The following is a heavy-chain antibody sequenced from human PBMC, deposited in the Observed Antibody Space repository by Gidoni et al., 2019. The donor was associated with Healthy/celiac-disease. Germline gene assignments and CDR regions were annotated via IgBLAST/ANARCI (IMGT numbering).Heavy chain of an antibody. CDR1: GYTFTHYG. Sequence: QVQLVQSGAEVKKPGASVNVPFKASGYTFTHYGISWVRQDPGQGLEWMGWISAYNGNTNEEQKLQGRVTITTDTSTRKAYMELRSLRSDDTAVYYCARDGAAFRWFGELSMWGQGTLVTVSS. D-gene: IGHD3-10*01. CDR2: ISAYNGNT. CDR3: ARDGAAFRWFGELSM. V-gene: IGHV1-18*01. J-gene: IGHJ4*02.